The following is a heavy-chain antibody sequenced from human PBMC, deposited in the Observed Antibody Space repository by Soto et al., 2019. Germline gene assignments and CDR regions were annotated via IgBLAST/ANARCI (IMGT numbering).Heavy chain of an antibody. CDR2: INSDGSST. CDR1: GFTFSSYW. J-gene: IGHJ6*02. Sequence: GSLRLSCAASGFTFSSYWMHWVRQAPGRGLVWVSRINSDGSSTGYADSVKGRFTISRDNAKNTLYLQMNSLRAEDTAVYYCVRDSDQLLPGFYYYYGMDVWGQGTTVTVSS. CDR3: VRDSDQLLPGFYYYYGMDV. D-gene: IGHD2-2*01. V-gene: IGHV3-74*01.